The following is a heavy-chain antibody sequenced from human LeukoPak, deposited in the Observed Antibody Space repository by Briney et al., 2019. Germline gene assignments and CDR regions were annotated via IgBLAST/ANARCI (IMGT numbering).Heavy chain of an antibody. V-gene: IGHV3-48*03. D-gene: IGHD3-10*01. J-gene: IGHJ4*02. CDR3: ARARGIDLESRGLDY. CDR2: ISSSGSTI. Sequence: GGSLRLSCAASGYTFSSYEMNWVRQAPGKGLEWVSYISSSGSTIYYADSVKGRFTISRDNAKNSLYLQMNSLRAEDTAVYYCARARGIDLESRGLDYWGQGTLVTVSS. CDR1: GYTFSSYE.